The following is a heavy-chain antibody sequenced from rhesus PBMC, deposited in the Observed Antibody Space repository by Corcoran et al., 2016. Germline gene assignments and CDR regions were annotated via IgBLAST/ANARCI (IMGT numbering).Heavy chain of an antibody. CDR1: GGSISSNY. D-gene: IGHD3-16*01. CDR2: ISGSGGST. Sequence: QLQLQESGPGLVKPSETLSLTCAVSGGSISSNYWSWIRQPPGKGLEWIGRISGSGGSTDYNPSLKSRVTISTAPSKNQFSLKLSSVTAADTAVYYCARESGSYYLDAFDFWGQGLRVTVSS. J-gene: IGHJ3*01. CDR3: ARESGSYYLDAFDF. V-gene: IGHV4-173*01.